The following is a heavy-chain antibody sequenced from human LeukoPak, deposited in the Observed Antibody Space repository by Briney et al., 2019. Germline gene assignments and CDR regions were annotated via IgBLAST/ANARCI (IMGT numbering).Heavy chain of an antibody. CDR1: GGPISSSSYY. CDR2: IYYSGST. J-gene: IGHJ4*02. D-gene: IGHD3-3*01. V-gene: IGHV4-39*01. CDR3: TTYYDFWSGYYPFDY. Sequence: PSETLSLTCTVSGGPISSSSYYWGWIRQPPGKGLEWIGSIYYSGSTYYNPSLKSRVTISVDTSKNQFSLKLSSVTAADTAVYYCTTYYDFWSGYYPFDYWGQGTLVTVSS.